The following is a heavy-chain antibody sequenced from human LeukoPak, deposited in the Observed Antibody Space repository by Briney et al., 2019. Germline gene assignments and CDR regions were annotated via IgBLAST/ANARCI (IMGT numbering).Heavy chain of an antibody. CDR1: GYTFSNYG. CDR2: ITAYNGNS. D-gene: IGHD1-1*01. V-gene: IGHV1-18*01. CDR3: ARDNDKVVDH. J-gene: IGHJ4*01. Sequence: ASVNVSCKTSGYTFSNYGISWVRQAPGQGLEWMGWITAYNGNSLYAQRFQGRITLTTDTSTSTSYMELRSLEYDDTAIYYCARDNDKVVDHWGQGTLVTVSS.